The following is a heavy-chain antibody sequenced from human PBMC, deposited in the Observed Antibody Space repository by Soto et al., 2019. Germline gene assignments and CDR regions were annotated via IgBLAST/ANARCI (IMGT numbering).Heavy chain of an antibody. D-gene: IGHD1-7*01. CDR1: LGATDNRCDC. CDR3: ARTESGTFDP. V-gene: IGHV4-30-2*01. J-gene: IGHJ5*02. Sequence: TXSILCGVSLGATDNRCDCWSWSRQPPGKGLERIGYIYHSGSTYYNPTLKSRVTISVDRSKNQFSLKLSSVTAADTAVYYCARTESGTFDPWGQGTLVTVS. CDR2: IYHSGST.